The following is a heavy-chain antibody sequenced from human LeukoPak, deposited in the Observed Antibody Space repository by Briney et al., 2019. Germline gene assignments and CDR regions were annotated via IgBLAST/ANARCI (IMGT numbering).Heavy chain of an antibody. J-gene: IGHJ4*02. CDR2: IYTSGST. Sequence: SSETLSLTCTVSGGSISSYYWSWIRQPAGKGLEWIGRIYTSGSTNYNPSLESRVTMSVDTSKNQFSLKLSSVTAADTAVCYCARVSSMVGAAGVDYWGQGTLVTVSS. V-gene: IGHV4-4*07. CDR3: ARVSSMVGAAGVDY. CDR1: GGSISSYY. D-gene: IGHD1-26*01.